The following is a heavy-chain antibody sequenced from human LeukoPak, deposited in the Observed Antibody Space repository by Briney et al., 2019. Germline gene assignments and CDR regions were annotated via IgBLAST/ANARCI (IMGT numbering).Heavy chain of an antibody. J-gene: IGHJ4*02. D-gene: IGHD3-10*01. V-gene: IGHV4-59*01. CDR1: GGSISSYY. Sequence: SETLSLTCTVSGGSISSYYWSWIRQPPGKGLEWIGYIYYSGSTNYNPSLKSRVTISVDTSKNQFSLKLSSVTAADTAVYYCARLTYITFPDYWGQGTLVTVSS. CDR2: IYYSGST. CDR3: ARLTYITFPDY.